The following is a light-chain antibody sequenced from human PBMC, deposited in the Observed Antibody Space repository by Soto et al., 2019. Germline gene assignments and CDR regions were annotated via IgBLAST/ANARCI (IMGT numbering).Light chain of an antibody. CDR3: SLYTRENAYV. CDR1: STDFVGYNR. J-gene: IGLJ1*01. V-gene: IGLV2-18*01. Sequence: QSAVTQPPSVSGSPGQSVTISCTGTSTDFVGYNRVSWYQQPPGTAPKLMIYEVSKRPSGVPDRFSGSKSGNTASLTISGLQAADEADYYFSLYTRENAYVFGTGTKLTVL. CDR2: EVS.